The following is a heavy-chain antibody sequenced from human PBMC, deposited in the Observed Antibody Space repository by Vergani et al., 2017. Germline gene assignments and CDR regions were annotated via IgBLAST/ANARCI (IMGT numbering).Heavy chain of an antibody. CDR3: ARDGPYYYDSSGSPDGMDV. J-gene: IGHJ6*02. CDR1: GYTFTSYV. CDR2: ISAYNGNT. Sequence: QVQLVQSGAEVMKPGASVKVSCKASGYTFTSYVISWVRQAPGQGLEGMGWISAYNGNTNYAQKLQGRVTMTTDTSTSTAYMELRSLRSDDTAVYYCARDGPYYYDSSGSPDGMDVWGQGTTVTVSS. D-gene: IGHD3-22*01. V-gene: IGHV1-18*01.